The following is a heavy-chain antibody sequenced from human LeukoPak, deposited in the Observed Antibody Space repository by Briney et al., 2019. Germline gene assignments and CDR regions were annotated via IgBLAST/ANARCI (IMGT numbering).Heavy chain of an antibody. CDR2: IGPAGDT. V-gene: IGHV3-13*01. Sequence: PGGSLRLSCAASGFTFSTFDLHWVHQVTGKSLEWVSGIGPAGDTYYSGSVKGRFTISRENAKTSLYLQMNSLTAGDTAIYYCVRDICNAGRCYLELENWGQGTLVTVAS. CDR3: VRDICNAGRCYLELEN. J-gene: IGHJ4*02. CDR1: GFTFSTFD. D-gene: IGHD2-15*01.